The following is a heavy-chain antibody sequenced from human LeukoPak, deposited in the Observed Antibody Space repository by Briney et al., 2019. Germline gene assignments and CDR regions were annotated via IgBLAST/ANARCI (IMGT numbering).Heavy chain of an antibody. Sequence: GGSLRLSCAASGFAFSSYAMHWVRQAPGKGLEWVAVISYDGSNKYYADSVKGRFTISRDNSKNTLYLQMNSLRAEDTAVYYCARVKARYSSGWIPWFDPWGQGTLVTVSS. V-gene: IGHV3-30*01. CDR1: GFAFSSYA. J-gene: IGHJ5*02. CDR3: ARVKARYSSGWIPWFDP. CDR2: ISYDGSNK. D-gene: IGHD6-19*01.